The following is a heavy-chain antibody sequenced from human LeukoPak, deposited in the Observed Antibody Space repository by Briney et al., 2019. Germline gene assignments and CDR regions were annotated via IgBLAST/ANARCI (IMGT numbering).Heavy chain of an antibody. V-gene: IGHV3-48*03. J-gene: IGHJ6*02. CDR1: GFTFSSYE. D-gene: IGHD4-17*01. CDR3: ARILNLYYGDYVSPAYGMDV. Sequence: GGSLRLPCAASGFTFSSYEMNWVRQAPGKGLEWVSYISSSGSTIYYADSVKGRFTISRDNAKNSLYLQMNSLRAEDTAVYYCARILNLYYGDYVSPAYGMDVWGQGTTVTVSS. CDR2: ISSSGSTI.